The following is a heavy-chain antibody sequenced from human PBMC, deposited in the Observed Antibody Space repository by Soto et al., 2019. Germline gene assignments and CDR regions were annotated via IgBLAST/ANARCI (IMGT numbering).Heavy chain of an antibody. CDR1: GGSISSGGYY. D-gene: IGHD1-1*01. CDR3: ARIQVPRYYYYYYMDV. CDR2: IYYSGST. V-gene: IGHV4-61*08. J-gene: IGHJ6*03. Sequence: PSETLSLTCTVSGGSISSGGYYWSWIRQHPGKGLEWIGYIYYSGSTNYNPSLKSRVTISVDTSKNQFSLKLSSVTAADTAVYYCARIQVPRYYYYYYMDVWGKGTTVTVSS.